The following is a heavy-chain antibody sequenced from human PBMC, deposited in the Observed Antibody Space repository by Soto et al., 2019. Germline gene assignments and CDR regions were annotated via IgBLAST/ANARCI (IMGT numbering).Heavy chain of an antibody. CDR2: INSDGSST. D-gene: IGHD5-12*01. CDR1: GFTFSSSW. J-gene: IGHJ4*02. CDR3: AKPPGRGYSGYDIDY. Sequence: PGGSLRLSCAASGFTFSSSWMHWVRQAPGKGLVWVSRINSDGSSTNYADSVKGRLTISRDNSKNTLYLQMNSLRAEDTAVYYCAKPPGRGYSGYDIDYWGQGTLVTVSS. V-gene: IGHV3-74*01.